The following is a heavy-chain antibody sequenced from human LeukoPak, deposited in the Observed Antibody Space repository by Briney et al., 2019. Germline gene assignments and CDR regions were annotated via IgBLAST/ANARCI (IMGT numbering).Heavy chain of an antibody. V-gene: IGHV1-2*02. CDR2: INPNSGGT. J-gene: IGHJ5*02. Sequence: ASVKVSCKASGYTFTSYGISWVRQAPGQGLEWMGWINPNSGGTNYAQKFQGRVTMTRDTSISTAYMELSRLRSDDTAVYYCARVALPGYNWFDPWGQGTLVTVSS. CDR1: GYTFTSYG. D-gene: IGHD2-21*01. CDR3: ARVALPGYNWFDP.